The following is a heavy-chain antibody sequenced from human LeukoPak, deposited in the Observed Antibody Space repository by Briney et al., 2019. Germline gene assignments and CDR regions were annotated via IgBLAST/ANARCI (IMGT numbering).Heavy chain of an antibody. CDR3: AVRRHGSSWYPGN. Sequence: KPGGSLRLSCEGSGFTFSNYWMGWVRQAPGKGLEWIGEIYHSGGTNYNPSLKSRVTISVDKSKNQFSLKLSSVTAADTAVYYCAVRRHGSSWYPGNWGQGTLVTVSP. J-gene: IGHJ4*02. CDR2: IYHSGGT. V-gene: IGHV4-4*02. CDR1: GFTFSNYW. D-gene: IGHD6-13*01.